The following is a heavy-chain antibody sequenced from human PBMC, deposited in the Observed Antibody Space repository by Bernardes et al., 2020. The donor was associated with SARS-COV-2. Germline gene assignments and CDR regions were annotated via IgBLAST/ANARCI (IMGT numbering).Heavy chain of an antibody. Sequence: GGSLTLSCAPSGFTFSSYAMSWVRQAPGKAPKWVSAIRCSGGSTYYADSVKGRFTISRDNSKSTLYLQMNSLRAEDTAVYYCAKDSADYGDYGDYWGQGTLVTVSS. D-gene: IGHD4-17*01. J-gene: IGHJ4*02. CDR3: AKDSADYGDYGDY. CDR1: GFTFSSYA. V-gene: IGHV3-23*01. CDR2: IRCSGGST.